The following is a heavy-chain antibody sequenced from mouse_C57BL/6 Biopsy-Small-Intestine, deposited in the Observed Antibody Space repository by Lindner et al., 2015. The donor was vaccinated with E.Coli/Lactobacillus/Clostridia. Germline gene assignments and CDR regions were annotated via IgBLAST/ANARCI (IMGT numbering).Heavy chain of an antibody. J-gene: IGHJ4*01. Sequence: SVKVSCKASGYTFSSFGISWVRQAPGQGLEWMGWISNQDGHTRYAEHLRDRISLATDSSSSTVYMELKSLKSDDTAVYYCARKVALAGLSWFDSWGQGTLVTVSS. CDR1: GYTFSSFG. D-gene: IGHD2-3*01. CDR3: ARKVALAGLSWFDS. CDR2: ISNQDGHT. V-gene: IGHV1-85*01.